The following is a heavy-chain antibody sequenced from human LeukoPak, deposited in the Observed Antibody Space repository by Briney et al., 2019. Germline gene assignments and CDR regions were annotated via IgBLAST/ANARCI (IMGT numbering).Heavy chain of an antibody. Sequence: QTGGSLRLSCAASGFTFSSYWMHWVRQAPGKGLLWVSRINTDESSTNFADSVRGRFTISRDNAKNTLYLQMNSLRAEDTAVYYCTRDLSGTYYGRFDYWGQGTLVTVSS. CDR3: TRDLSGTYYGRFDY. D-gene: IGHD1-26*01. CDR2: INTDESST. V-gene: IGHV3-74*01. CDR1: GFTFSSYW. J-gene: IGHJ4*02.